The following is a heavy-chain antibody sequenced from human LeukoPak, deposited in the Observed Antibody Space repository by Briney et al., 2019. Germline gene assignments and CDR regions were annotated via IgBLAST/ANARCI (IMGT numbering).Heavy chain of an antibody. J-gene: IGHJ4*02. CDR2: ISSGSRTI. D-gene: IGHD1-26*01. CDR3: ARESISGHRDFDY. Sequence: GGSLRLSCAASGFTFSGYSMNWVRQAPGKGPEWLSYISSGSRTIYYADSVKGRFTVSRDNARNSLFLQMNSLRAEDTAVYYCARESISGHRDFDYWGQGALVTVSS. V-gene: IGHV3-48*01. CDR1: GFTFSGYS.